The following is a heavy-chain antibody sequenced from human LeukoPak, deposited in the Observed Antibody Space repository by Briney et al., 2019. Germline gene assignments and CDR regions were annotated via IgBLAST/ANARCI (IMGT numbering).Heavy chain of an antibody. Sequence: GGSLRLSCAASGFTVNSYYMSWVRQAPGKGLEWVSLIYGDGSTSYADSVKGRFTISRDNSKKTLSLQMNSLRAENTAMYYCARGGSGYYWAFDCWGQGTLVTVSS. D-gene: IGHD3-22*01. J-gene: IGHJ4*02. V-gene: IGHV3-53*01. CDR3: ARGGSGYYWAFDC. CDR1: GFTVNSYY. CDR2: IYGDGST.